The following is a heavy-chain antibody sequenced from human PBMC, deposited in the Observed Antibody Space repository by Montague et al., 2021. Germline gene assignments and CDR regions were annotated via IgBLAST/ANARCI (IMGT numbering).Heavy chain of an antibody. D-gene: IGHD6-13*01. CDR2: IYYSGNS. CDR1: GASITSNIYY. V-gene: IGHV4-39*07. CDR3: ARVFSGWYVGWFDP. Sequence: SETLSLTRTVSGASITSNIYYWGWIRQSPGKGLEWIGSIYYSGNSFYQPSLKSRITMAVDTSKNQFSLKLSSVTAADTAIYYCARVFSGWYVGWFDPWGQGTLVTVSS. J-gene: IGHJ5*02.